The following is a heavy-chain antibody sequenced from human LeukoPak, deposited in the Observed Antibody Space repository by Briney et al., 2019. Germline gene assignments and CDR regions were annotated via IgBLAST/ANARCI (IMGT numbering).Heavy chain of an antibody. CDR3: ARQASSDTQWLLWRYYFDY. CDR1: GGSISSSSYY. Sequence: PSETLSLTCTVSGGSISSSSYYWGWIRQPPGKGLEWIGSIYYSGSTYYNPSLKSRVTISVDTSKNQFSLKLSSVTAADTAVYYCARQASSDTQWLLWRYYFDYWGQGTLVTVSS. CDR2: IYYSGST. J-gene: IGHJ4*02. V-gene: IGHV4-39*01. D-gene: IGHD3-3*01.